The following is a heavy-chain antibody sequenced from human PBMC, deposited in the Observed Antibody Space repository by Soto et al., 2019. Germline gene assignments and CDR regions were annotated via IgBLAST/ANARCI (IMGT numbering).Heavy chain of an antibody. V-gene: IGHV4-4*02. J-gene: IGHJ6*03. D-gene: IGHD3-10*01. CDR3: ARLSAGSLFYYYYYMDV. Sequence: QVQRQESGPGLVKPSGTLSLTCAVSSGSISSSNWWSWVRQPPGKVLEWIGEIYHSGSTNYNPSLRSRVTISVAKTKNQFSLQSSSVTAAVTAVYYCARLSAGSLFYYYYYMDVWVKGTTVTVSS. CDR2: IYHSGST. CDR1: SGSISSSNW.